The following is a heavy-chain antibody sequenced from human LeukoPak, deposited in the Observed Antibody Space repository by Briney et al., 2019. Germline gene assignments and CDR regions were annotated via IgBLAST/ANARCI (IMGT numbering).Heavy chain of an antibody. CDR3: AKRYSGSYSRFDY. D-gene: IGHD1-26*01. CDR1: GFTFSNYA. CDR2: ISGSGGST. J-gene: IGHJ4*02. V-gene: IGHV3-23*01. Sequence: LPGGSLRLSCAASGFTFSNYAMSWVRQAPGKGLEWLSAISGSGGSTYYADSVKGRFTISRDNSKNTLYLQMNSLRAEDTAVYYCAKRYSGSYSRFDYWGQGTLVTVSS.